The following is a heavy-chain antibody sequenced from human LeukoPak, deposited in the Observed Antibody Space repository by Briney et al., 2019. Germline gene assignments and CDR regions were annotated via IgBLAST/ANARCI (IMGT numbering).Heavy chain of an antibody. CDR1: GGSISGYY. D-gene: IGHD4-11*01. Sequence: LETLSLTCAVYGGSISGYYWSWIRQPPGKGLEWIGEIHPRGSLDYNPSLKSRVTISVDTSKNQFSLKLSSVTAADTAVYYCARGTDRSKIAYWGQGALVTVSS. CDR2: IHPRGSL. V-gene: IGHV4-34*01. CDR3: ARGTDRSKIAY. J-gene: IGHJ4*02.